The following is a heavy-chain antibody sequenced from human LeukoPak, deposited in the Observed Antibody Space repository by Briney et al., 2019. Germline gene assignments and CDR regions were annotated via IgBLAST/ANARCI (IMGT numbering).Heavy chain of an antibody. CDR3: ARGEPIDY. V-gene: IGHV4-4*07. CDR1: GGSISNYY. Sequence: SETLSLTCTVSGGSISNYYWNWIRQPAGKGLEWIGRAYSSGSTNFNPSLKSRVTISVDRSKNQSSLKLSSVTAADTAVYYCARGEPIDYWGQGTLVTVSS. D-gene: IGHD1-26*01. J-gene: IGHJ4*02. CDR2: AYSSGST.